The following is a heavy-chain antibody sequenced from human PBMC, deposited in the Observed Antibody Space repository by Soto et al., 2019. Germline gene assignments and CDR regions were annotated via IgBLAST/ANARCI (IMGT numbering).Heavy chain of an antibody. CDR1: GFTFSSYG. CDR2: ISYDGSNK. Sequence: QVQLVESGGGVVQPGRSLRLSCAASGFTFSSYGMHWVRQAPGKGLEWVAVISYDGSNKYYADSVKGRFTISRDNSKNTLYLQMNSLRAEDTAVYYCAKDGLSGGENWFDPWGQGTLVTVSS. J-gene: IGHJ5*02. V-gene: IGHV3-30*18. D-gene: IGHD1-1*01. CDR3: AKDGLSGGENWFDP.